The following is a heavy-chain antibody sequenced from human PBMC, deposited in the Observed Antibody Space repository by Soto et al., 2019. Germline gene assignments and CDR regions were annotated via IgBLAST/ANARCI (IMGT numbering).Heavy chain of an antibody. V-gene: IGHV1-3*04. CDR1: GYTFTSYA. Sequence: QVQLVQSGAELKKPGASVKVSCKGSGYTFTSYALHWVRQAPGQRLEWMGWINTADGNTKYSEKFQGRVTITRDTYANTAYMELSSLRSEDTAVYYCARDESDWGQGTLVTVSS. CDR3: ARDESD. J-gene: IGHJ4*02. CDR2: INTADGNT.